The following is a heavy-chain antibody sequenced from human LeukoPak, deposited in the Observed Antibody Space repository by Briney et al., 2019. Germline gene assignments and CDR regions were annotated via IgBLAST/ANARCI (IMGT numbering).Heavy chain of an antibody. V-gene: IGHV1-2*02. J-gene: IGHJ4*02. CDR3: ARDPHSSSWYDY. D-gene: IGHD6-13*01. CDR1: EYTFSVYH. Sequence: ASVKVSCKASEYTFSVYHIHWVRQAPGQGLEWMAWINPDSGDTNYAQKFQGRVTMTRDTSISTAYMEVSSLRSEDTAVYYCARDPHSSSWYDYWGQGTLVTVSS. CDR2: INPDSGDT.